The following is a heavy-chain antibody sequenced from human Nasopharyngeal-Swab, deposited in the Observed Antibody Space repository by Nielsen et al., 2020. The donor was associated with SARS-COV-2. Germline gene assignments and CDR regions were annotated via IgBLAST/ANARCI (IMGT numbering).Heavy chain of an antibody. D-gene: IGHD2-2*01. Sequence: ASVKVSCKASDYTFTSYGISWVRQTPGQGLEWMGWISAYNGNTNYAQNLQGRVTMTTDTSTSTAYMELRSLRSDDTAVYYCARVVPRGAFDIWGQGTMVTVSS. V-gene: IGHV1-18*01. CDR1: DYTFTSYG. CDR2: ISAYNGNT. J-gene: IGHJ3*02. CDR3: ARVVPRGAFDI.